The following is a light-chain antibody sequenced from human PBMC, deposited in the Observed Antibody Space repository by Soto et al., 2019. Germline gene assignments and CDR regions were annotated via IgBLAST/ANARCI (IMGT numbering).Light chain of an antibody. V-gene: IGKV1-5*01. Sequence: DIQMTQSPSTLSASVGDRVTITCRASQSISSWLAWYQQKPGKAPKLLIYDASSLESGVPSRFSGSGSGTEFTLTFSSLQPDDFATYYCQQYNSYWYTFGQGTKVDIK. CDR2: DAS. J-gene: IGKJ2*01. CDR3: QQYNSYWYT. CDR1: QSISSW.